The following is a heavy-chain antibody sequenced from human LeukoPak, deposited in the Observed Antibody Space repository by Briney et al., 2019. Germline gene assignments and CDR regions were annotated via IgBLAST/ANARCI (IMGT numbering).Heavy chain of an antibody. CDR3: AKSTYSYGFS. V-gene: IGHV3-43*01. D-gene: IGHD5-18*01. Sequence: PGGSLRLSCAASGFTFDDYTMHWVRQAPGKGLEWVSLISWDGGSTYYADSVKGRFTISRDNSKNSLYLQMNSLRTEDTALYYCAKSTYSYGFSWGQGTLVTVSS. CDR2: ISWDGGST. CDR1: GFTFDDYT. J-gene: IGHJ4*02.